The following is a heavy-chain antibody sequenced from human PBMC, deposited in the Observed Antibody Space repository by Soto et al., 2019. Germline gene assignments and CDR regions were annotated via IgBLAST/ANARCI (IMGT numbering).Heavy chain of an antibody. D-gene: IGHD6-13*01. CDR1: GYSFTTYW. J-gene: IGHJ4*02. Sequence: GESLKISCKGSGYSFTTYWIAWVRQMPGKGLEWMGIIYPSDSRTTYSPSFQGHVTISADKSISTAYLQWSSLKASDTAMYYCARGSEYSSSWGFDYWGQGTLVTVSS. CDR2: IYPSDSRT. V-gene: IGHV5-51*01. CDR3: ARGSEYSSSWGFDY.